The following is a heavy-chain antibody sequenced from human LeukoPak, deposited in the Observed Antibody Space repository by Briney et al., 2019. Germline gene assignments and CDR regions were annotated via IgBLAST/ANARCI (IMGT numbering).Heavy chain of an antibody. CDR3: ARDRSPYGITGTTNY. D-gene: IGHD1-7*01. CDR1: GSTFSSYG. J-gene: IGHJ4*02. Sequence: AGRSLRLSCAASGSTFSSYGMHWVRQAPGKGLEWVAVIWYDGSNKYYADSVKGRFTISRDNSKNTLYLQMNSLRAEDTAVYYCARDRSPYGITGTTNYWGQGTLVTVSS. V-gene: IGHV3-33*01. CDR2: IWYDGSNK.